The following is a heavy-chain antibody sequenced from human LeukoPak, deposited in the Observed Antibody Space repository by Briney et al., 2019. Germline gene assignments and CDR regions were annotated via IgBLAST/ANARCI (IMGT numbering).Heavy chain of an antibody. D-gene: IGHD6-13*01. J-gene: IGHJ3*02. V-gene: IGHV1-3*01. Sequence: GASVKVSCKASGYTFTTFAMHWVRQAPGQRLEWMGWINAGNGNTKYSQKFQGRVTITRDTSASVAYMELSSLRSEDTAVYYCARDLGISSWFDAFDIWGQGTMVTVSS. CDR2: INAGNGNT. CDR1: GYTFTTFA. CDR3: ARDLGISSWFDAFDI.